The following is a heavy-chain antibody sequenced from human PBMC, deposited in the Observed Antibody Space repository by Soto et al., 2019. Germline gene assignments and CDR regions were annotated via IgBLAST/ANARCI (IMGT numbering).Heavy chain of an antibody. D-gene: IGHD3-10*01. CDR2: IFHDGTA. V-gene: IGHV4-4*02. J-gene: IGHJ4*02. CDR3: ARLVYDTRLNYMYFDF. CDR1: GVSLTSGNW. Sequence: KHSETLSLTCAVSGVSLTSGNWWTWVRQSPQRGLEYIGEIFHDGTANYYPSFERRVAMSVDTSRNQFSLKLTSVTAADMAVYFCARLVYDTRLNYMYFDFWGPGTLVTVSS.